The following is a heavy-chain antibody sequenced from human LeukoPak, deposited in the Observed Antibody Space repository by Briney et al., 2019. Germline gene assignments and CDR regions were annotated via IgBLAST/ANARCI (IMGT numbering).Heavy chain of an antibody. Sequence: GGSLRLSCAASGFTFSSYAMSWVRQAPGKGLEWVSAISGSGGSTYYADSAKGRFTISRDNSKNTLYLQMNSLRAEDTAVYYCAKDGRPSWYCEDWGQGTLVTVSS. V-gene: IGHV3-23*01. CDR2: ISGSGGST. J-gene: IGHJ4*02. CDR1: GFTFSSYA. CDR3: AKDGRPSWYCED. D-gene: IGHD6-13*01.